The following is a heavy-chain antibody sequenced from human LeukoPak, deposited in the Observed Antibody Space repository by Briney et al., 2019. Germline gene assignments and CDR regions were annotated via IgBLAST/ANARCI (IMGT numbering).Heavy chain of an antibody. D-gene: IGHD3-22*01. Sequence: GASVKVSCMHSLYSFTVYFIHWVRPAPGQGGEWVEWINPNRGGTNYTQKFQGRDTMTRETSISTAYMELSRLRSDDTAVYYCARVRISSGYRYWGQGTLVTVSS. CDR3: ARVRISSGYRY. CDR2: INPNRGGT. J-gene: IGHJ4*02. V-gene: IGHV1-2*02. CDR1: LYSFTVYF.